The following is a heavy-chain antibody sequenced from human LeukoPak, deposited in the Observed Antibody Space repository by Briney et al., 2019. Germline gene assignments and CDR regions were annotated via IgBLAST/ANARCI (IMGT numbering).Heavy chain of an antibody. J-gene: IGHJ5*02. D-gene: IGHD6-19*01. CDR2: ISSRSRYT. Sequence: GGSLKLSCAASGFTFSDHYMSWIRQAPGKGLEWVSYISSRSRYTDYADSVKGRFTISRDNAKNSLYLQMNSLRAEDTAVYYCARAGIAVAYLWGQGTLVTVSS. V-gene: IGHV3-11*05. CDR1: GFTFSDHY. CDR3: ARAGIAVAYL.